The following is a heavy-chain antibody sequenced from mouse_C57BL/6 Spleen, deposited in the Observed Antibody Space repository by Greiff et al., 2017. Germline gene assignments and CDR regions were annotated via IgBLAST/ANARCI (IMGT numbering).Heavy chain of an antibody. CDR1: GYSITSGYY. D-gene: IGHD2-3*01. Sequence: VQLKESGPGLVKPSQSLSLTCSVTGYSITSGYYWNWIRQFPGNKLEWMGYISYDGSNNYNPSLKNRISITRDTSKNQFFLKLNSVTTEDTATYYCAIYDPFAYWGQGTLVTVSA. V-gene: IGHV3-6*01. CDR2: ISYDGSN. J-gene: IGHJ3*01. CDR3: AIYDPFAY.